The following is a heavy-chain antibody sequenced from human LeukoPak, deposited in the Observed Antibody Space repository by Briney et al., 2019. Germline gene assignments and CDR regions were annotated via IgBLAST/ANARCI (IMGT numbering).Heavy chain of an antibody. J-gene: IGHJ6*03. Sequence: GGSLRLSCAASGFTFSSYEMNWVRQAPWKGLEWVSYISSSGSTIYYADSVKGRFTISRDNAKNSLYLQMNSLRAEDTAVYYCARQGGSYYPFYYYYYMDVWGKGTTVTISS. D-gene: IGHD1-26*01. CDR1: GFTFSSYE. CDR2: ISSSGSTI. CDR3: ARQGGSYYPFYYYYYMDV. V-gene: IGHV3-48*03.